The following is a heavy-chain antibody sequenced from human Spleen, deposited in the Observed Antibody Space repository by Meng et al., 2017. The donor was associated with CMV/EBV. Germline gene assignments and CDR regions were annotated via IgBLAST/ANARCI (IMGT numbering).Heavy chain of an antibody. Sequence: ASVKVSCKASGYTFTSYDINWVRQATGQGLEWMGWMNPNSGNTGYAQKFQGRVTITRNTSISTAYMELSSLRSEDTAVYYCARGGDSSSPIRMDVWGQGTTVTVSS. CDR3: ARGGDSSSPIRMDV. J-gene: IGHJ6*02. CDR1: GYTFTSYD. CDR2: MNPNSGNT. D-gene: IGHD6-6*01. V-gene: IGHV1-8*03.